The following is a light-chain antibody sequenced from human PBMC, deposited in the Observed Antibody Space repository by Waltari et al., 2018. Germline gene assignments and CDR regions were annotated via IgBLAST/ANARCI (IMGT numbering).Light chain of an antibody. Sequence: EIVLTQSPGTASLSPGERVTLSCRASQSVGSSSLAWYQQKPGQAPRLVIYRASRRATGIPYGFSGSRCGTDFSLTINRLEPEDFAVYYCQQHGTLPATFGQGTKVEIK. V-gene: IGKV3-20*01. CDR2: RAS. CDR1: QSVGSSS. CDR3: QQHGTLPAT. J-gene: IGKJ1*01.